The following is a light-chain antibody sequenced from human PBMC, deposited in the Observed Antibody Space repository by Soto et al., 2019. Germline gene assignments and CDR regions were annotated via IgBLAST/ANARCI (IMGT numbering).Light chain of an antibody. CDR3: CSYTTSNTRQIV. V-gene: IGLV2-14*03. J-gene: IGLJ1*01. CDR2: DVS. CDR1: SSYVGGYNY. Sequence: QSVLTQPASVSGSPGQSITISCTGTSSYVGGYNYVSWYQQHPGKAPKFMIYDVSSRPSGVSNRFSGSKSGNTASLTISGLQAEDEADYYCCSYTTSNTRQIVFGTGTKLTVL.